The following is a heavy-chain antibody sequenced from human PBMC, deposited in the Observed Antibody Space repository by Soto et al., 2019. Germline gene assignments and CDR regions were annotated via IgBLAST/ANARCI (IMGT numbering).Heavy chain of an antibody. CDR3: ARLYSSSWYMSRSNYGMDG. J-gene: IGHJ6*02. D-gene: IGHD6-13*01. CDR2: IYWDDDK. V-gene: IGHV2-5*02. Sequence: SGPTLVNPTQTLTLTCTFSGFSLSTSGVGVGWIRQPPGKALEWLALIYWDDDKRYSPSLKSRLTITKDTSKNQVVLTMTNMDPVDTATYYCARLYSSSWYMSRSNYGMDGWGQGTTVTVSS. CDR1: GFSLSTSGVG.